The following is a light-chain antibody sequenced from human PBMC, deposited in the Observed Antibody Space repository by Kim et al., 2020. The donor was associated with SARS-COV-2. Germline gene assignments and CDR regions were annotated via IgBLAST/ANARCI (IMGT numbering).Light chain of an antibody. CDR2: GAS. V-gene: IGKV3-20*01. CDR1: QSVNNNY. J-gene: IGKJ1*01. CDR3: QQYATSPT. Sequence: EIVLTQSPGTLSLSPEEGATLSCRASQSVNNNYLAWYQQKPGQAPRLLIYGASSRAAGIPDRFSGSGSGTDFTLTISRLEPEDFALYYCQQYATSPTFGQGTKVDIK.